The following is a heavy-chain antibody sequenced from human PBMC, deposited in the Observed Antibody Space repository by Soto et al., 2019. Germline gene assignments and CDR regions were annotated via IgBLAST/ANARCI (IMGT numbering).Heavy chain of an antibody. V-gene: IGHV5-10-1*01. J-gene: IGHJ3*02. CDR1: GYSFTSFW. Sequence: PGESLKISCKGSGYSFTSFWISWVRQMPGKGLEWMGRIDPSDSYTNYSPSFQGHVTISADKSISTAYLQWSSLKASDTAMYYCAIIAAAKHLAAFDIWGQGTMVTGSS. D-gene: IGHD6-13*01. CDR2: IDPSDSYT. CDR3: AIIAAAKHLAAFDI.